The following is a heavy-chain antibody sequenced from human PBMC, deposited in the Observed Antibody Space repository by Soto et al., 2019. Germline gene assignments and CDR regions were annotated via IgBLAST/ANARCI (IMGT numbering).Heavy chain of an antibody. CDR3: AKDGGY. D-gene: IGHD2-15*01. CDR1: GFTFDDYA. CDR2: ISWNSGSI. Sequence: DVQLVESGGGLVQPGRSLRLSCAASGFTFDDYAMHWVRQAPGKGLEWVSGISWNSGSIGYADSVKGRFTISRDNAKNSLYLQMNSLRAEDTALYYCAKDGGYWGQGTLVTVSS. J-gene: IGHJ4*02. V-gene: IGHV3-9*01.